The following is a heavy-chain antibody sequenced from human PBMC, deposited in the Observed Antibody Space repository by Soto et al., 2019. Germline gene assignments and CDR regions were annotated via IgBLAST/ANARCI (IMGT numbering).Heavy chain of an antibody. D-gene: IGHD6-19*01. J-gene: IGHJ3*01. Sequence: EVQLLESGGGLVQPGGSLRLSCAASGFTFSSYAMSWVRQGPRKGLEWVAGISGSGGTTYYADSVKGRFTISRDNARSTQFLQMNSLRPEDTAVYYCAKDRSDSAWYRSDPFDLWGQGTMVTVSS. CDR1: GFTFSSYA. CDR2: ISGSGGTT. V-gene: IGHV3-23*01. CDR3: AKDRSDSAWYRSDPFDL.